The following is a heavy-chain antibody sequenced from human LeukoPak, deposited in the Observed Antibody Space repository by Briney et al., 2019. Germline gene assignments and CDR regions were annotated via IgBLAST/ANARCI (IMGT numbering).Heavy chain of an antibody. CDR1: GGSISSSSYY. J-gene: IGHJ4*02. Sequence: PSETLSLTCTVSGGSISSSSYYWGWIRQPPGKGLEWIGSIYYSGSTYYNPSLKSRVTISVDTSKNQFSLKLSSVTAADTAVYYSATTAGGYSYGLFDYWGQGTLVSVSS. CDR2: IYYSGST. CDR3: ATTAGGYSYGLFDY. D-gene: IGHD5-18*01. V-gene: IGHV4-39*07.